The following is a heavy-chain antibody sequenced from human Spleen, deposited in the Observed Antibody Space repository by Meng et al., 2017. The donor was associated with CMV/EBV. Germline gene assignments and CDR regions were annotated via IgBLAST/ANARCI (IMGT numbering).Heavy chain of an antibody. CDR1: RGSISSGGYY. CDR2: IYYSGST. Sequence: VSRGSISSGGYYWSWIRQHPGKGLEWIGYIYYSGSTYYNPSLKSRVTISVDTSKNQFSLKLSAVTAADTAVYYCARDRTLRGNWFDPWGQGTLVTVSS. V-gene: IGHV4-31*02. CDR3: ARDRTLRGNWFDP. J-gene: IGHJ5*02. D-gene: IGHD2-2*01.